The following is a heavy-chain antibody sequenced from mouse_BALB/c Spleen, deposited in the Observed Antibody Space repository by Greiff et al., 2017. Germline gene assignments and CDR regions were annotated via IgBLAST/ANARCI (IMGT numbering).Heavy chain of an antibody. CDR2: INPSTGYT. CDR1: GYTFTSYW. D-gene: IGHD2-3*01. V-gene: IGHV1-7*01. J-gene: IGHJ2*01. Sequence: VMLVESGAELAKPGASVKMSCKASGYTFTSYWMHWVKQRPGQGLEWIGYINPSTGYTEYNQKFKDKATLTADKSSSTAYMQLSSLTSEDSAVYYCARSRDGYYGFDYWGQGTTLTVSS. CDR3: ARSRDGYYGFDY.